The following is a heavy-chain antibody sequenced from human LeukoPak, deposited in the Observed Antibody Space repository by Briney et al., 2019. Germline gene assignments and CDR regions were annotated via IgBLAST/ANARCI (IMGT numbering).Heavy chain of an antibody. CDR3: AKDATAVPGTVYMDV. V-gene: IGHV3-48*03. Sequence: PGGSLRLSCAASGFTFSSFEMNWVRQAPGRGLEWLSHISISGTTIRYADSVKGRFTISRDNAKNSVYLQMTSLRAEDTALYYCAKDATAVPGTVYMDVWGKGTMVTISS. CDR1: GFTFSSFE. CDR2: ISISGTTI. J-gene: IGHJ6*03. D-gene: IGHD6-13*01.